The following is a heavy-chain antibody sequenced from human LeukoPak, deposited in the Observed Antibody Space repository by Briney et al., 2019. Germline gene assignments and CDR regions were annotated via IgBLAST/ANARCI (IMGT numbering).Heavy chain of an antibody. CDR1: GGTFSSYA. CDR3: ARGGYDILTGYFTSYYYYYYMDV. CDR2: IIPIFGTA. Sequence: SVKVSCKASGGTFSSYAISWVRQAPGQGLEWMGGIIPIFGTANYAQKFQGRVTITADESASTAYMELSSLRSEDTAVYYCARGGYDILTGYFTSYYYYYYMDVWGKGTTVTISS. V-gene: IGHV1-69*13. J-gene: IGHJ6*03. D-gene: IGHD3-9*01.